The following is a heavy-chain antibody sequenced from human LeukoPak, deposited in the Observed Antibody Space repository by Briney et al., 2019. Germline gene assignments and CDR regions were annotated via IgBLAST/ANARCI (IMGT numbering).Heavy chain of an antibody. Sequence: ASVEVSCKASGYTFTSYDINWVRQATGQGLEWMGWMNPNSGNTGYAQKFQGRVTMTRNTSISTAYMELSSLRSEDTAVYYCARDIVGATPDDYWGQGTLVTVSS. D-gene: IGHD1-26*01. CDR1: GYTFTSYD. CDR2: MNPNSGNT. V-gene: IGHV1-8*01. J-gene: IGHJ4*02. CDR3: ARDIVGATPDDY.